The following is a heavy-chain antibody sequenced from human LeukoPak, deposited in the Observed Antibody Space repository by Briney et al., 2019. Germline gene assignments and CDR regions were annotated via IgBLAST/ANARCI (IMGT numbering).Heavy chain of an antibody. CDR2: ISSSGSTI. V-gene: IGHV3-48*03. D-gene: IGHD1-26*01. J-gene: IGHJ4*02. CDR3: AKEPIVGATHFDY. CDR1: GFTFSSYE. Sequence: PGGSLRLSCAASGFTFSSYEMNWVRQAPGKGLEWVSYISSSGSTIYYADSVKGRFTISRDNAKNSLYPQMNSLRAEDTAVYYCAKEPIVGATHFDYWGQGTLVTVSS.